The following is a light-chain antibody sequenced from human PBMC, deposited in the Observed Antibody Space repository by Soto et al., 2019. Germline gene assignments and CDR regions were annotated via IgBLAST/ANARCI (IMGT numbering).Light chain of an antibody. V-gene: IGKV1-16*01. J-gene: IGKJ1*01. Sequence: IQMTQSPSSLSASVGDRVTITCRASQDIRKDLGWYQQKPGKAPKSLVYGASTLQSGVPSRFSGSGSGTDFTLTISSLQPDDFATYYCQQYNGYSTWTFGQGTKVEIK. CDR1: QDIRKD. CDR3: QQYNGYSTWT. CDR2: GAS.